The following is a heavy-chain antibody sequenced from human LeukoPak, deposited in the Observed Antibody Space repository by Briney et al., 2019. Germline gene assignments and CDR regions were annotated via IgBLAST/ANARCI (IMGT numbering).Heavy chain of an antibody. CDR3: AKSPVSSCRGSFCYPFDY. CDR1: GFTFSSYG. CDR2: ISGSDDGT. D-gene: IGHD2-15*01. J-gene: IGHJ4*02. V-gene: IGHV3-23*01. Sequence: PGGTLRLSCAASGFTFSSYGMSWVRQAPGKGLEWVSAISGSDDGTYYADSVKGRFTISRDKSRNTLYLQMNTLRAEDTAVYFCAKSPVSSCRGSFCYPFDYWGQGNLVTVSS.